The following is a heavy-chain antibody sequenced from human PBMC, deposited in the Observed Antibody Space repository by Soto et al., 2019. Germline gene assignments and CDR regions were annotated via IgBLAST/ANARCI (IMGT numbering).Heavy chain of an antibody. Sequence: GGSLRLSCAASGFTVSSNYMSWVRQAPGKGLEWVSVIYSGGSTYYADSVKGRFTISRDNSKNTLYLQMNSLRAEDTAVYYCARDKGFTVTFAFDIWGQGTMVTVSS. J-gene: IGHJ3*02. CDR3: ARDKGFTVTFAFDI. CDR2: IYSGGST. D-gene: IGHD4-17*01. V-gene: IGHV3-66*01. CDR1: GFTVSSNY.